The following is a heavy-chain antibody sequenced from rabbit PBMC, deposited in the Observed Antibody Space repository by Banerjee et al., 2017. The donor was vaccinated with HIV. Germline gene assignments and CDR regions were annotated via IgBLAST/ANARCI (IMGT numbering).Heavy chain of an antibody. CDR3: ARDYLSGSNYRYYFNS. CDR1: GFSFSSSYY. J-gene: IGHJ4*01. D-gene: IGHD1-1*01. Sequence: QSLEESGGDLVKPGASLTLTCTASGFSFSSSYYMCWVRQAPGKGLEWIACIYAGSSGSTYYASWAKGRFTISKTSSTTVTLQMTSLTAADTATYFCARDYLSGSNYRYYFNSWGQGTLVTVS. V-gene: IGHV1S40*01. CDR2: IYAGSSGST.